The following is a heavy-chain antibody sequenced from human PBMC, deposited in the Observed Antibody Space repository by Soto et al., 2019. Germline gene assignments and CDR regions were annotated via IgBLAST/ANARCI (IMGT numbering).Heavy chain of an antibody. D-gene: IGHD3-10*01. J-gene: IGHJ4*02. CDR1: GFNISTYG. CDR2: IWYDGFNK. Sequence: QEQLVESGGGVVQPGRSLRLSCAASGFNISTYGMHWVRQAPGKELEWVAVIWYDGFNKFYADSVKGRFTISRDNSKNTVFLQMTSLKAEDTAVYFCARVGSDFQYFWGLGTLVTVTS. CDR3: ARVGSDFQYF. V-gene: IGHV3-33*01.